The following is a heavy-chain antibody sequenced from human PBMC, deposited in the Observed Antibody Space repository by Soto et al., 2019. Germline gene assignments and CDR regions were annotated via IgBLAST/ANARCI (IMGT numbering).Heavy chain of an antibody. J-gene: IGHJ6*02. CDR3: ARDLKVAGTNSFYYYGMDV. D-gene: IGHD6-19*01. CDR2: ISSSSSYS. CDR1: GFSFSSYA. Sequence: EGQLVESGGGLVKPGESLKLSCEASGFSFSSYAMNWVRQAPGKGLEWVSSISSSSSYSHYRDSVKGRFTISRDNAKNALYLQMNSLRAEDTAVYYCARDLKVAGTNSFYYYGMDVWGQGTTVTVSS. V-gene: IGHV3-21*01.